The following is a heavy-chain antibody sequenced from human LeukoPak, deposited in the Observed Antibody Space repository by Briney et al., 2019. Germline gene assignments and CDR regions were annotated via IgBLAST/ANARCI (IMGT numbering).Heavy chain of an antibody. D-gene: IGHD2-21*01. J-gene: IGHJ5*02. CDR3: ATHLGGDWFDP. V-gene: IGHV4-34*01. CDR2: INHSRST. Sequence: SETLSLTCAVYGGSFSGYYWSWIRQPPGKGLEWIGEINHSRSTNYNPSLKSRVTISVDTSKNQFSLKLSSVTAADTAVYYCATHLGGDWFDPWGQGTLVTVSS. CDR1: GGSFSGYY.